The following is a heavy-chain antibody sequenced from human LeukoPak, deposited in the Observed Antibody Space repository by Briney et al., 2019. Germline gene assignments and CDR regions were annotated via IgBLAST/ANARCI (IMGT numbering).Heavy chain of an antibody. V-gene: IGHV3-7*01. CDR3: TRVSWRGEIY. D-gene: IGHD3-3*01. CDR2: IKQDGSEK. Sequence: PGGSLRLSCAASGFTFSSYWMSRVRQAPGKGLEWVANIKQDGSEKYYVDSVKGRFTISRDNAKNSLYLQMNSLRGEDTAVYYCTRVSWRGEIYWGQGTLVSVSS. J-gene: IGHJ4*02. CDR1: GFTFSSYW.